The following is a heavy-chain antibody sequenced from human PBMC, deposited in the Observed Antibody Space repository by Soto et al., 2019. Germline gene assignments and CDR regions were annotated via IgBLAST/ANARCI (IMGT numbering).Heavy chain of an antibody. J-gene: IGHJ4*02. V-gene: IGHV1-8*01. D-gene: IGHD2-8*01. Sequence: ASVKVCCKASGYTLTSYDSNWVRQEKRQGLEWMGWMNPNSGNTGYAQKFQGRVTMTRNTSISTAYMELSSLRSEDTAVYYCARADIVLMVYAIGHILDYWGQGTLVTVSS. CDR2: MNPNSGNT. CDR3: ARADIVLMVYAIGHILDY. CDR1: GYTLTSYD.